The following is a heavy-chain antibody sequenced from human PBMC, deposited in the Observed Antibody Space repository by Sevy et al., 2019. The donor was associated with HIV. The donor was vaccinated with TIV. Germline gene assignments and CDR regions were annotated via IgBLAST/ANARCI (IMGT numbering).Heavy chain of an antibody. CDR1: GFSFISYA. J-gene: IGHJ6*02. CDR3: AKGGPTAAHYFYYGMDV. V-gene: IGHV3-23*01. CDR2: ISGRGEST. D-gene: IGHD2-2*01. Sequence: GGSLRLSCAASGFSFISYAMSWVRQAPGKGLEWVSAISGRGESTYYADSVKGRFTISRDNPKNTLYLQMNSLRAEDTAVYYCAKGGPTAAHYFYYGMDVWGQGTTVTVSS.